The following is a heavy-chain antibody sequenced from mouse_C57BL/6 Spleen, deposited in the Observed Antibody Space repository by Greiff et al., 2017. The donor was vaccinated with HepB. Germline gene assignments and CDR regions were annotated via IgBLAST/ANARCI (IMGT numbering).Heavy chain of an antibody. CDR3: ARGDGLYYYGSSYVGDYYAMDY. Sequence: VQLQQSGPELVKPGASVKISCKASGYAFSSSWMNWVKQRPGKGLEWIGRIYPGDGDTNYNGKFKGKATLTADKSSSTAYMQLSSLTSEDSAVYFGARGDGLYYYGSSYVGDYYAMDYWGQGTSVTVSS. J-gene: IGHJ4*01. CDR2: IYPGDGDT. V-gene: IGHV1-82*01. D-gene: IGHD1-1*01. CDR1: GYAFSSSW.